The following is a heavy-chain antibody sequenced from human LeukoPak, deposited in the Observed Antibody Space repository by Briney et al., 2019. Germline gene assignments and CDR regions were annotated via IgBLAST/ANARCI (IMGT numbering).Heavy chain of an antibody. CDR2: IYTSGST. V-gene: IGHV4-4*07. Sequence: PSETLSLTCTVSGGSISSYYWSWIRQPAGKGLEWIGRIYTSGSTNYNPSRKSRVTMSVDTSKNQFSLKLSSVTAADTAVYYCARVGAVAAIPYYYYYMDVWGKGTTVTVSS. D-gene: IGHD6-19*01. J-gene: IGHJ6*03. CDR3: ARVGAVAAIPYYYYYMDV. CDR1: GGSISSYY.